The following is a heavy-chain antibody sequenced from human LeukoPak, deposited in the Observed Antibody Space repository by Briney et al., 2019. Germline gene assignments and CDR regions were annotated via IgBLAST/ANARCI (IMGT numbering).Heavy chain of an antibody. CDR2: IWYDGSNK. D-gene: IGHD3-3*01. J-gene: IGHJ6*02. CDR3: ARGRLRFLEWLLYQTSYYYYYGMDV. Sequence: GGSLRLSCAASGFTFSSYGMHWVRQAPGKGLEWVAVIWYDGSNKYYADSVKGRFTISRDNSKNTLYLQMNSLRAEDTAVYYCARGRLRFLEWLLYQTSYYYYYGMDVWGQGTTVTVSS. V-gene: IGHV3-33*01. CDR1: GFTFSSYG.